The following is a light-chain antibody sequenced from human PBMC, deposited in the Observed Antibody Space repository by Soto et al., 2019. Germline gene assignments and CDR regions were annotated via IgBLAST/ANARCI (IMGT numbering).Light chain of an antibody. Sequence: ESVLTQSPGTLSLSPGERSTLSCRASQSIVRSDLARYQQKPGQAPRLLIYGASSRATGIPDRFSGSGSGTDFTLTISRLEPEDFAVYYCQQYGSSPYTFGQGTKLEIK. CDR1: QSIVRSD. J-gene: IGKJ2*01. CDR3: QQYGSSPYT. V-gene: IGKV3-20*01. CDR2: GAS.